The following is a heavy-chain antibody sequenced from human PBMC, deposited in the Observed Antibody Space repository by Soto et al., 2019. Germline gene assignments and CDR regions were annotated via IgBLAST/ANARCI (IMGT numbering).Heavy chain of an antibody. CDR2: TIPLFGTT. J-gene: IGHJ6*02. Sequence: QVQLVQSGVEVKKHGSSVRVSCKASGDTFKNSVISWVRQAPGQGLEWMGGTIPLFGTTDYAQKFQGRLTITTDESTTTAYMEVSRLTSEDTAVYYCVAELDFGKLSVVWGQGTTVIVSS. D-gene: IGHD3-10*01. CDR3: VAELDFGKLSVV. V-gene: IGHV1-69*01. CDR1: GDTFKNSV.